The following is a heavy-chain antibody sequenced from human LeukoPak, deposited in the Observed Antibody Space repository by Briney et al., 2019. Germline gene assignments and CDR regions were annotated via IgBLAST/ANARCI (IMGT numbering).Heavy chain of an antibody. CDR1: GFTFSNYG. CDR3: ARDPHYCSGGSCYSLGFDP. Sequence: GGSLRLSCAASGFTFSNYGMQRVRQAPGKGLEWVAVIWADGSNQYYADSVKGRFTISRDISKNTLYLQMNSLRAEDTAVYYCARDPHYCSGGSCYSLGFDPWGQGTLVTVSS. V-gene: IGHV3-33*01. CDR2: IWADGSNQ. J-gene: IGHJ5*02. D-gene: IGHD2-15*01.